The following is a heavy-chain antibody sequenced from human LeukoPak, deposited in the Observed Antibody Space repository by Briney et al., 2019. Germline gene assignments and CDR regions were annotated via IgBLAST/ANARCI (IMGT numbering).Heavy chain of an antibody. V-gene: IGHV1-2*02. J-gene: IGHJ4*02. CDR3: AIDGWGVAAAATYY. CDR1: GYTFTVYY. D-gene: IGHD6-13*01. Sequence: ASVKVSRKASGYTFTVYYMHGVRQAPGQGLEWMGGINANSGGTNCAQKFQGRVTMTRDTSISTAYMELGRLRSDDTAVYYCAIDGWGVAAAATYYWGQGTLVTVSS. CDR2: INANSGGT.